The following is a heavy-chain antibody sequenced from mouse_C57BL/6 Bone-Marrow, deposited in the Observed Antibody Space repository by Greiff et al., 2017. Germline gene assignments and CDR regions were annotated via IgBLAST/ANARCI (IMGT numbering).Heavy chain of an antibody. Sequence: VQLQQSGGGLVKPGGSLKLSCAASGFTFSSYAMSWVRQTPEKRLEWVATISDGGSYTYYPDNVKGRFTISRDNAKNNLYLQMSHLKSEDTAMYYCARLRRFAYWGQGTLVTVSA. CDR1: GFTFSSYA. CDR3: ARLRRFAY. CDR2: ISDGGSYT. V-gene: IGHV5-4*01. J-gene: IGHJ3*01. D-gene: IGHD2-4*01.